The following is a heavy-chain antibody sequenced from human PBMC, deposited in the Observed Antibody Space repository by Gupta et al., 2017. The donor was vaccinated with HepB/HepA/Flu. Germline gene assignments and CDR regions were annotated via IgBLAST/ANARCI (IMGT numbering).Heavy chain of an antibody. Sequence: QVQLQESGPGLVKPSATLSLTCTVSGDSRRYYWSWIRQPPGQRLEWLGFTYLGGNTKYNPSLKRRVSLSVDTSKNQFSLRLTSVTAADTAMYYWATANYGSGTIHSFFDHWGQGTLVTVSS. D-gene: IGHD3-10*01. CDR3: ATANYGSGTIHSFFDH. CDR2: TYLGGNT. CDR1: GDSRRYY. V-gene: IGHV4-59*01. J-gene: IGHJ4*02.